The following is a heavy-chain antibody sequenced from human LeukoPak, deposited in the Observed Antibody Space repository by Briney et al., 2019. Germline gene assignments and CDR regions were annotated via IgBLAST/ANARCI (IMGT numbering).Heavy chain of an antibody. CDR2: IYYSGST. CDR3: ARTDYGAAWGAFDI. CDR1: GGSISSYY. Sequence: SETLSLTCTDSGGSISSYYLSWIRQPPGTGLEWVGYIYYSGSTNYNPSLMSRVTTSVDTTKNQFSLKLSSVTAADTAGYCCARTDYGAAWGAFDICGQGKMVTVSS. D-gene: IGHD4-17*01. V-gene: IGHV4-59*01. J-gene: IGHJ3*02.